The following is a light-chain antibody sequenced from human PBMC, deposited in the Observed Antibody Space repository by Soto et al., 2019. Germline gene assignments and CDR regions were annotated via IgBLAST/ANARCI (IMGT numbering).Light chain of an antibody. CDR2: RAS. CDR1: HSVSSNC. J-gene: IGKJ4*02. CDR3: QQYDSSPQT. Sequence: DIVLTQSPGTLSLSPGERATVSCRASHSVSSNCLAWYQRQPGEAPRLLIYRASSRATGIPDRFSGSGSGTDFTLTISRLEPEDFAVYYCQQYDSSPQTFGGGTKVEIK. V-gene: IGKV3-20*01.